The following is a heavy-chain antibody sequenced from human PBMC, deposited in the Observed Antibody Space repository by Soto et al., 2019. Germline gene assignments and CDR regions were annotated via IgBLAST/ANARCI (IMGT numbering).Heavy chain of an antibody. V-gene: IGHV3-23*01. CDR2: ISGSGGST. CDR3: PKPLERRSGEFAEFDN. Sequence: PGGSLRLSCAASGFTFSSYAMSWVRQAPGKGLEWVSAISGSGGSTYYADSVKGRFTISRDNSKNTLYLQMNSLRAEDTAGYYCPKPLERRSGEFAEFDNWGQEPLLTASS. CDR1: GFTFSSYA. D-gene: IGHD3-10*01. J-gene: IGHJ4*02.